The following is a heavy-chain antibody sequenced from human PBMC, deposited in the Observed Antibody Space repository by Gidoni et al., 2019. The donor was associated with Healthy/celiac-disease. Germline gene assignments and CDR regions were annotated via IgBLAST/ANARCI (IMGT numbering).Heavy chain of an antibody. CDR1: GFTVSSNY. J-gene: IGHJ6*02. V-gene: IGHV3-53*02. D-gene: IGHD3-10*01. CDR3: ARVSELYYGSGSPARYGDV. Sequence: EVQLVETGGGLIQPGGSLRLSCAASGFTVSSNYMSWVRQAPGKGLEWVSVIYSGGSTYYADSVKGRFTISRDNSKNTLYLQMNSLRAEDTAVYYCARVSELYYGSGSPARYGDVWGQGTTVTVSS. CDR2: IYSGGST.